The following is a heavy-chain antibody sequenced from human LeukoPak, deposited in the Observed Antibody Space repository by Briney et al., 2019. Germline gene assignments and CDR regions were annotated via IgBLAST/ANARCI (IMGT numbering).Heavy chain of an antibody. CDR1: AAPITSYY. D-gene: IGHD1-26*01. CDR2: IYYSGST. V-gene: IGHV4-59*01. J-gene: IGHJ3*02. CDR3: ARGGSIVGATPHDAFDI. Sequence: SETLSLTCTVSAAPITSYYWSWIRQPPGKGLEWIGYIYYSGSTNYNPSLKSRVAISVDTSKNQVSLRLSSVTAADTAVYYCARGGSIVGATPHDAFDIWGQGTVVIVS.